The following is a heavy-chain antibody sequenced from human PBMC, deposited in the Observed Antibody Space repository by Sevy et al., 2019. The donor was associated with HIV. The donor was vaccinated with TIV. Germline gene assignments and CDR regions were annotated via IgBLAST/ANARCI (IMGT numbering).Heavy chain of an antibody. J-gene: IGHJ4*02. Sequence: GGSLRLSCAASGFTFSSYGMHWVRQAPGKGLEWVAVTSYDGSNKYYADSVKGQFTISRDNSKNTLYLQMNSLRAEDTAGYYCAKDQDDSSSWYTGGIDYWGQGTLVTVSS. D-gene: IGHD6-13*01. CDR2: TSYDGSNK. CDR1: GFTFSSYG. V-gene: IGHV3-30*18. CDR3: AKDQDDSSSWYTGGIDY.